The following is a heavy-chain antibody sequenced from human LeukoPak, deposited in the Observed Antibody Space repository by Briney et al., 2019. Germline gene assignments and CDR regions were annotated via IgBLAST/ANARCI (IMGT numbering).Heavy chain of an antibody. CDR3: AKYLFCSGGSCYNDAFHI. Sequence: GGSLRLSCAASGFTFSSYAMSWVRQAPGKGLEWVSAISGSGDYTYYADSVKGRFTISRDNSKNTLYLQMNSLRAEDTAIYYCAKYLFCSGGSCYNDAFHIWGQGTMVTVSS. CDR2: ISGSGDYT. V-gene: IGHV3-23*01. J-gene: IGHJ3*02. D-gene: IGHD2-15*01. CDR1: GFTFSSYA.